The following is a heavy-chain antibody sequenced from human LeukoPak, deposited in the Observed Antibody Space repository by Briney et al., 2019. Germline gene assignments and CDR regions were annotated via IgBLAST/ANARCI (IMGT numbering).Heavy chain of an antibody. CDR2: IYYSGNT. CDR1: GGSISSYY. D-gene: IGHD3-10*01. J-gene: IGHJ6*02. CDR3: ARAPSLFGSGSYWGYYYYGMDV. Sequence: SETLSLTCTVSGGSISSYYWSWIRQPPGKGLEWIGYIYYSGNTNYNPSLKSRVTISVDTSKNQFSLKLSSVTAADTAMYYCARAPSLFGSGSYWGYYYYGMDVWGQGTTVTVSS. V-gene: IGHV4-59*01.